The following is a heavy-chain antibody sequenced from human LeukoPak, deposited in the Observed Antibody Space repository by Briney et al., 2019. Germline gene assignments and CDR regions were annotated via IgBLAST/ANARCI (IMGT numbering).Heavy chain of an antibody. Sequence: PSETLSLTCAVYGGSFSGYDWSWIRQPPGKGLEWIGEINHSGSTNYNPSLKSRVTISVDTSKHQFSLKLSSVTAADTAVYYCARTSSTVTHYFDYWGQGTLVTVSS. V-gene: IGHV4-34*01. CDR1: GGSFSGYD. CDR3: ARTSSTVTHYFDY. D-gene: IGHD4-17*01. CDR2: INHSGST. J-gene: IGHJ4*02.